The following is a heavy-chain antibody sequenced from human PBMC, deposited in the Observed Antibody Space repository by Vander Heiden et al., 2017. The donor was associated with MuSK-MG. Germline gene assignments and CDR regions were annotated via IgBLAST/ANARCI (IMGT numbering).Heavy chain of an antibody. V-gene: IGHV4-59*01. D-gene: IGHD6-13*01. CDR2: IYYSGST. CDR3: ARYQQPNFDF. J-gene: IGHJ4*02. CDR1: GGSISSYY. Sequence: QVQLQESGPGLVKPSETLSLICSVSGGSISSYYWSWIRQPPGKGLEWIGYIYYSGSTNYNPSLKSRVTISIDTSKNQFSLKLSSVTAADTAVYYCARYQQPNFDFWGQGTLVTVSS.